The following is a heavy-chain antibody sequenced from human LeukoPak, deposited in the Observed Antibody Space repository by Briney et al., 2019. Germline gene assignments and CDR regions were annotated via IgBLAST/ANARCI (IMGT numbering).Heavy chain of an antibody. CDR3: ARDLRVTVTTKYNWFDP. D-gene: IGHD4-17*01. J-gene: IGHJ5*02. CDR1: GYTFTSYG. V-gene: IGHV1-18*01. CDR2: ISAYNGNT. Sequence: GASVKVSCKASGYTFTSYGISWVRQAPRQGLEWMGWISAYNGNTNYAQKLQGRVTMTTDTSTSTAYMELRSLRSDDTAVYYCARDLRVTVTTKYNWFDPWGQGTLVTVSS.